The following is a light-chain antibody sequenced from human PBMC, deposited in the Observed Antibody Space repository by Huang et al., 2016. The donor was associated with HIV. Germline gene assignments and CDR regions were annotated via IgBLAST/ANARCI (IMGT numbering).Light chain of an antibody. Sequence: DIQMTQSPSSLSASVGDRVTITCQASQDISKYLNWYHQKPGKAPKLLIYDASNLETGVPSRFSGSGSGTEFTFTISSLQPEDIATYYCQQYDNLPYTFGQGTKLEIK. CDR1: QDISKY. J-gene: IGKJ2*01. CDR3: QQYDNLPYT. V-gene: IGKV1-33*01. CDR2: DAS.